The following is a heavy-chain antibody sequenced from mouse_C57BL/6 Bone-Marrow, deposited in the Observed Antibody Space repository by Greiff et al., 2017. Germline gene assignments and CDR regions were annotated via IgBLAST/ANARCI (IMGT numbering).Heavy chain of an antibody. Sequence: EVKLVESGGGLVQPGESLKLSCESNEYEFPSHDMSWVRKTPEKRLELVAAINSDGGSTYYPDTMERRFIISRDTTKKTLYLQMSSLRSEDTALYYCARQGGNYGGAMEDWGKGTSVTVSS. V-gene: IGHV5-2*01. CDR2: INSDGGST. D-gene: IGHD2-1*01. CDR1: EYEFPSHD. CDR3: ARQGGNYGGAMED. J-gene: IGHJ4*01.